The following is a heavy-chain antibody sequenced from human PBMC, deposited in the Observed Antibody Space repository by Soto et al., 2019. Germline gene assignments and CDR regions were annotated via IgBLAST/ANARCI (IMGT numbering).Heavy chain of an antibody. CDR1: GGSFSGYY. Sequence: PSETLSLTCAVYGGSFSGYYWSWIRQPPGKGLEWIGEINRSGSTNYNPSLKSRVTISVDTSKNQFSLKLSSVTAADTAVYYCARVVSSGWYLEGWFDPWGQGTLVTVSS. D-gene: IGHD6-19*01. CDR3: ARVVSSGWYLEGWFDP. J-gene: IGHJ5*02. V-gene: IGHV4-34*01. CDR2: INRSGST.